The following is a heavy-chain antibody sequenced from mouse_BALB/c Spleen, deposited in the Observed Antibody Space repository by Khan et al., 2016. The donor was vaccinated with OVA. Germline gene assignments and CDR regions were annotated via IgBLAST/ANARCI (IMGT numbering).Heavy chain of an antibody. D-gene: IGHD3-2*02. J-gene: IGHJ3*01. CDR3: SRSGYGCFAY. CDR1: GYSFTSYY. Sequence: QVQLQQSGAELVTPGASVRLSCKASGYSFTSYYLYWVKQRPGQGLEWIGDINPNNGGTNFNEKFKSKATLTVDKSSSTAYIQLNSLTSVDSAVYDCSRSGYGCFAYWGQGTLVTVSA. V-gene: IGHV1-53*01. CDR2: INPNNGGT.